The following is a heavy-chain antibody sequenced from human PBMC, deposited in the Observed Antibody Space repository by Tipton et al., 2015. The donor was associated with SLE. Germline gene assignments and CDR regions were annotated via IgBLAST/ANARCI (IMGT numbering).Heavy chain of an antibody. CDR3: ATSSGGSIRIAARPIYWYFDL. CDR2: IYYSGST. V-gene: IGHV4-59*01. J-gene: IGHJ2*01. CDR1: GGSISSYY. Sequence: TLSLTCTVSGGSISSYYWSWIRQPPGKGLEWIGYIYYSGSTNYNPSLKSRVTISVDTSKNQFSLKLSSVTAADTAVYYCATSSGGSIRIAARPIYWYFDLWGRGTLVTVSS. D-gene: IGHD6-6*01.